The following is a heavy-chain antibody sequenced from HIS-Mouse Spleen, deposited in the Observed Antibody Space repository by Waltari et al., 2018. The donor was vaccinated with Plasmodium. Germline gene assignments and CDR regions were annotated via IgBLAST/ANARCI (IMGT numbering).Heavy chain of an antibody. J-gene: IGHJ5*02. D-gene: IGHD1-26*01. CDR3: VRWVGNWFDP. CDR2: INHSGST. CDR1: GGSFSGYY. V-gene: IGHV4-34*01. Sequence: QVQLQQWGAGLLKPSETLSLTCAVYGGSFSGYYWSWIRQPPGKGLEWIGEINHSGSTNYNPSLKSRVTISVDTSKNQFSLKLSSVTAADTAVYYCVRWVGNWFDPWGQGTLVTVSS.